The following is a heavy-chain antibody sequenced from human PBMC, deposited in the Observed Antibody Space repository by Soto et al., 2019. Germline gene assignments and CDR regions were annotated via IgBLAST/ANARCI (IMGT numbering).Heavy chain of an antibody. CDR1: GGSFSGYY. CDR2: INHSGST. D-gene: IGHD5-12*01. CDR3: ARGGEYSGYDDAFDI. V-gene: IGHV4-34*01. J-gene: IGHJ3*02. Sequence: SETLSLTCAVYGGSFSGYYWSWIRQPPGKGLEWIGEINHSGSTNYNPSLKSRVTISVDTSKNQFSLKLSSVTAADTAMYYCARGGEYSGYDDAFDIWGQGTMVTVSS.